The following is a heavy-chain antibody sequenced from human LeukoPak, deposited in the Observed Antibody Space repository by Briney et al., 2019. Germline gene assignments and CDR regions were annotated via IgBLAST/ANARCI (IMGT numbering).Heavy chain of an antibody. CDR1: GDSISSGDYY. J-gene: IGHJ4*02. CDR3: ARRRGYYDFWSGYYAPSCFDY. D-gene: IGHD3-3*01. CDR2: ISSSGST. V-gene: IGHV4-61*02. Sequence: SETLSLTCTVSGDSISSGDYYWSWIRQPAGKGLEWIGRISSSGSTNYNPSLKSRVTISVDTSKNQFSLKLSSVTAADTAVYFCARRRGYYDFWSGYYAPSCFDYWGQGTLVTVSS.